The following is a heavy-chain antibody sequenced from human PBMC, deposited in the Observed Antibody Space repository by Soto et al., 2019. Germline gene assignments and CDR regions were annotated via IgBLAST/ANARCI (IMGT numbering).Heavy chain of an antibody. CDR3: ASLYYYGSGTPDY. CDR1: GFTFSSYG. Sequence: QVQLVESGGGVVQPGRSLRLSCAASGFTFSSYGMHWVRQAPGEGLEWVAVIWYDGSNKYYADSVKGRFTISRDNSKNTLYLQMNRLRAEDTAVYYCASLYYYGSGTPDYWGQGTLVTVSS. D-gene: IGHD3-10*01. CDR2: IWYDGSNK. J-gene: IGHJ4*02. V-gene: IGHV3-33*01.